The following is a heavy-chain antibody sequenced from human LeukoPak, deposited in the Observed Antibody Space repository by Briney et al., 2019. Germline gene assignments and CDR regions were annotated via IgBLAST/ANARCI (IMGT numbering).Heavy chain of an antibody. J-gene: IGHJ6*04. CDR1: GFSFTNAW. Sequence: GGSLRLSCAASGFSFTNAWMSWVRQAPGKGLEWVGRIKSKTDGGTPDHAAPVKGRFTISRDNAKNSLYLQMNSLRAEDTAVYYCAELGITMIGGVWGKGTTVTISS. D-gene: IGHD3-10*02. CDR2: IKSKTDGGTP. CDR3: AELGITMIGGV. V-gene: IGHV3-15*01.